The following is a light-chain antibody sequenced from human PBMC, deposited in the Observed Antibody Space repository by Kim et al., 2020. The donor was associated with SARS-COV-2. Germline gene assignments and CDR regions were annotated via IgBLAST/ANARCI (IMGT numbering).Light chain of an antibody. CDR3: NSRDSTGNHYV. CDR1: SLRSYY. Sequence: SSELTQDLAVSVALGQTVRITCQGDSLRSYYASWYQQKPGQAPVLVIYGKNNRPSGIPDRFSGSISGKTASLTITGAQAEDEADYYCNSRDSTGNHYVFGTGTKVTVL. V-gene: IGLV3-19*01. CDR2: GKN. J-gene: IGLJ1*01.